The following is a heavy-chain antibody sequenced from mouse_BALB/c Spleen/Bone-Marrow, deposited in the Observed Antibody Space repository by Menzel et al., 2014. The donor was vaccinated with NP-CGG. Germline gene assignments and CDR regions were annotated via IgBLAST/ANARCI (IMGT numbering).Heavy chain of an antibody. CDR3: AGRERTGMNY. Sequence: AELVRPGASVKLSCKALGYTFTDYEMHWVKQTPVHGLEWIGAIHPGSGGTAYNQKFKGKATLSADKSSSTAYMQLSSPTSEDSAVYYCAGRERTGMNYWGQGTTLTVSS. CDR1: GYTFTDYE. CDR2: IHPGSGGT. J-gene: IGHJ2*01. V-gene: IGHV1-15*01. D-gene: IGHD4-1*01.